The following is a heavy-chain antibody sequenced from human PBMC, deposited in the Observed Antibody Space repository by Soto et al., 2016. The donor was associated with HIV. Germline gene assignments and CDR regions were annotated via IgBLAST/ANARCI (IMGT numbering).Heavy chain of an antibody. J-gene: IGHJ4*02. CDR3: VRDSDPSSSSPSDN. V-gene: IGHV3-11*05. CDR2: SSSSGTYT. Sequence: QVQLVESGGGLVKPGGSLRLSCGVSGFTLSEYYMSWIRQAPGKGLEWISYSSSSGTYTDYADSVKGRFTISRDNAKNSLSLKMTSLRVEDTAVYYCVRDSDPSSSSPSDNWGQGTLVTVSS. CDR1: GFTLSEYY. D-gene: IGHD6-13*01.